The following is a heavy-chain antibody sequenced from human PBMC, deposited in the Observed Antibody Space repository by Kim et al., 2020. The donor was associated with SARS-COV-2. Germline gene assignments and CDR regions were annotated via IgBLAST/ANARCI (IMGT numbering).Heavy chain of an antibody. Sequence: YTPSLKSRVTISVDTSKNQFSRKLSSVTAADTAVYYCARRAGGSSWYVDYWGQGTLVTVSS. D-gene: IGHD6-13*01. CDR3: ARRAGGSSWYVDY. V-gene: IGHV4-59*08. J-gene: IGHJ4*02.